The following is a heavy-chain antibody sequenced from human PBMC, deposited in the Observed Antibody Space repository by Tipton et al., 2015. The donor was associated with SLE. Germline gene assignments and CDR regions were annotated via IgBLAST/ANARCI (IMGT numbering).Heavy chain of an antibody. Sequence: LRLSCTLSGGSISSGSYFWTWIRQPAGKGLEWLGRIHYSGSTYDNPSLKSRVTISVDTSKNQFSLKLSSVAAADTAVYYCARQVYGDYSPNWFDPWGQGILVTVSS. V-gene: IGHV4-61*02. D-gene: IGHD4-17*01. CDR1: GGSISSGSYF. J-gene: IGHJ5*02. CDR3: ARQVYGDYSPNWFDP. CDR2: IHYSGST.